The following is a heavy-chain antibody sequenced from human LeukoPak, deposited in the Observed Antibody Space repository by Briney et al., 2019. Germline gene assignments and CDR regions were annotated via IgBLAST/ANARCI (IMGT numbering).Heavy chain of an antibody. CDR3: AKAYSSSSSGYFDY. CDR1: GFTFDDYV. V-gene: IGHV3-43*02. J-gene: IGHJ4*02. Sequence: PGGSLRLSCAASGFTFDDYVLHWVRQAPGKGLEWVSLISGDGVFAYYADYVKGRFTVSRDNSRNSLYLHMNSMRTEDTALYYCAKAYSSSSSGYFDYWGQGTLVTVSS. D-gene: IGHD6-6*01. CDR2: ISGDGVFA.